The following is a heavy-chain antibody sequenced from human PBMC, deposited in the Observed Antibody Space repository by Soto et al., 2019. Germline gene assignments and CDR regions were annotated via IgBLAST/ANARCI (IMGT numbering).Heavy chain of an antibody. J-gene: IGHJ4*02. CDR2: ISPKSGGT. Sequence: QVQLVQSGAEVKKPGASVKVSCEASGYSFTNYDMRWVRQAPGQGFEWMGRISPKSGGTNYAQKLQGRVSLTSDTSHITAYSELSSLMSEDTAVYYWARPPGYICDWYDFDLWGQGTKVTVSS. D-gene: IGHD6-19*01. CDR1: GYSFTNYD. CDR3: ARPPGYICDWYDFDL. V-gene: IGHV1-2*02.